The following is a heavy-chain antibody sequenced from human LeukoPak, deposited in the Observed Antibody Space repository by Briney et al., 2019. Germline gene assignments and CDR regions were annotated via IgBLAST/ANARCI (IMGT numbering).Heavy chain of an antibody. CDR3: ARVSGTIQIWPQPFGDGMDV. V-gene: IGHV3-23*01. CDR2: ISGSGHKT. D-gene: IGHD5-18*01. CDR1: RFTFSSYV. Sequence: GGSLRLSCAASRFTFSSYVMSWVRQTPGKGLECVTAISGSGHKTYYADSVKGRFTISRDNTKNTLYLQMNSLRAEDTAVYYCARVSGTIQIWPQPFGDGMDVWGQGTTVTVSS. J-gene: IGHJ6*02.